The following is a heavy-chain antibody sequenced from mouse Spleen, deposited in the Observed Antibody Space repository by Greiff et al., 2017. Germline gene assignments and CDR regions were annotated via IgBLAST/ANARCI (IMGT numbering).Heavy chain of an antibody. J-gene: IGHJ2*01. D-gene: IGHD2-1*01. CDR3: ARGRVYYGYFDY. V-gene: IGHV1-26*01. Sequence: VQLQQSGPELVKPGASVKISCKASGYTFTDYYMNWVKQSHGKSLEWIGDINPNNGGTSYNQKFKGKATLTVDKSSSTAYMELRSLTSEDSAVYYCARGRVYYGYFDYWGQGTTLTVSS. CDR1: GYTFTDYY. CDR2: INPNNGGT.